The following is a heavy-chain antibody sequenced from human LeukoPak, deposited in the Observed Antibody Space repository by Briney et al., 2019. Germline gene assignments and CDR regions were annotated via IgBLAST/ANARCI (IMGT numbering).Heavy chain of an antibody. V-gene: IGHV4-4*07. CDR3: AKSNGYGLVDI. D-gene: IGHD3-10*01. CDR1: GGSIRSYF. J-gene: IGHJ3*02. Sequence: SETLSLTCSVSGGSIRSYFWSWIRQPAGKGLEWIGRIYSSGSTNYNPSLKSRVTMSVDTSKNQFSLKVNSVTAADTAVYYCAKSNGYGLVDIWGQGTMVTVSS. CDR2: IYSSGST.